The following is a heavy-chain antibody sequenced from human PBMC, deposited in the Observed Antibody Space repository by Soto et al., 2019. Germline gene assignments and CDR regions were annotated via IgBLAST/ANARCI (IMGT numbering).Heavy chain of an antibody. CDR1: GYIFSTYW. CDR2: INPSDSFT. V-gene: IGHV5-10-1*01. Sequence: GESLKISCNASGYIFSTYWIGWGRQLPGKGLELMGRINPSDSFTNYSPSFEGHVTISADKSISTAYLQWSSLKASDTAMYYCARVPTYYHYGMDVWGQGTTVTVSS. J-gene: IGHJ6*02. CDR3: ARVPTYYHYGMDV.